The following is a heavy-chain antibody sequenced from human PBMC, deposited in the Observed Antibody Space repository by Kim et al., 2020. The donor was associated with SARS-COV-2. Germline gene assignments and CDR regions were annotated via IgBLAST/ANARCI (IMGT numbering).Heavy chain of an antibody. CDR3: ARGDRRITIFGVVADYWYFDL. CDR2: TYYRSKWYN. D-gene: IGHD3-3*01. V-gene: IGHV6-1*01. CDR1: GDRVSSNSAA. J-gene: IGHJ2*01. Sequence: SQTLSLTCAISGDRVSSNSAAWNWIRQSPSRGLEWLGRTYYRSKWYNAYAVSVKGRITINPDTSKNQFSLQLNSVTPEDTAVYYCARGDRRITIFGVVADYWYFDLWGRGTLVTVSS.